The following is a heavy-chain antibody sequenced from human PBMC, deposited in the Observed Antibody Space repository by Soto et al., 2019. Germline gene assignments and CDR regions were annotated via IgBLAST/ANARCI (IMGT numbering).Heavy chain of an antibody. D-gene: IGHD6-13*01. CDR1: GYTFTNYG. V-gene: IGHV1-18*01. Sequence: ASVKVSCKASGYTFTNYGITWVRQAPGQGLEWMGWISTYNGDTNYAQKFQGRVTMTTDTSTSTAYMELRSLRSDDTAVYYCAASSAADPFDYWGQGTLVTVSS. J-gene: IGHJ4*02. CDR3: AASSAADPFDY. CDR2: ISTYNGDT.